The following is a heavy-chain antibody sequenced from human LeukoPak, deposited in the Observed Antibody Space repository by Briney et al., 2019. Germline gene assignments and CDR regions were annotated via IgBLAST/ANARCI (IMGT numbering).Heavy chain of an antibody. D-gene: IGHD3-16*02. J-gene: IGHJ4*02. CDR3: VRTFYDYVWGSYRPSFDY. Sequence: SETLSLTCAFYRGSFSGYYWSWIRQPPGKGLEWIGEINHSGSTNYNPSLKSRVTISVDTSKNQFSLKLSSVTAADTVVYYCVRTFYDYVWGSYRPSFDYWGQGTLVTVSS. CDR2: INHSGST. CDR1: RGSFSGYY. V-gene: IGHV4-34*01.